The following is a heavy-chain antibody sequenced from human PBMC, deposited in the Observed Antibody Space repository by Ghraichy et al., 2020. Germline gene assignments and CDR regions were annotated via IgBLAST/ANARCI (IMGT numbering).Heavy chain of an antibody. J-gene: IGHJ4*02. V-gene: IGHV3-30*02. CDR1: GFTFSSYG. Sequence: GESLNISCAASGFTFSSYGMHWVRQAPGKGLEWVAFIRYDGSNKYYADSVKGRFTISRDNSKNTLYLQMNSLRAEDTAVYYCAVISAIEGGYPNLDYWGQGTLVTVSS. D-gene: IGHD3-22*01. CDR2: IRYDGSNK. CDR3: AVISAIEGGYPNLDY.